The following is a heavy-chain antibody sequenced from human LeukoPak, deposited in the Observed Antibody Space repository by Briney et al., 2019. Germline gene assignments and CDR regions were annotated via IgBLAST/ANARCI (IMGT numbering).Heavy chain of an antibody. Sequence: GASVKVSCKASGYTFIGQYMHWVRQAPGRGLEWMGWINPNSGGTNYAQKFQGRVTMTRDTSISTAYMELSRLRSDDTAVYYCARGVAVAGTADYWGQGTLVTVSS. J-gene: IGHJ4*02. CDR2: INPNSGGT. D-gene: IGHD6-19*01. CDR1: GYTFIGQY. CDR3: ARGVAVAGTADY. V-gene: IGHV1-2*02.